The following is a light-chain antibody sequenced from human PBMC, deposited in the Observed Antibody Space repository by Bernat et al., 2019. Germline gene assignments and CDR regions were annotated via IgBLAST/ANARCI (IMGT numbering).Light chain of an antibody. CDR3: QTYRNPSGYT. Sequence: DIHMTQSPSPLSASLGERVTITCQASQDIRDYLNWYQQKPGKAPKLLIYDASKLERGVTSRFSGIGAGTDFTFTIERLQTEDVATYFCQTYRNPSGYTFGRGT. J-gene: IGKJ2*01. V-gene: IGKV1-33*01. CDR2: DAS. CDR1: QDIRDY.